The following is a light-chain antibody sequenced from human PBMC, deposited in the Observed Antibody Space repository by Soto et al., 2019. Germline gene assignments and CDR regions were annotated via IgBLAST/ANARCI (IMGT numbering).Light chain of an antibody. J-gene: IGKJ2*01. CDR2: GAS. V-gene: IGKV3-20*01. CDR1: QSVSSSY. Sequence: DIVLTQSPGTLYLSPGERATLSCRASQSVSSSYLAWYQQKPGQAPRLLIYGASSRATGIPDRFSGSGSGTDFPLTISRLEPEDCAVYHCQHYGSCPQPFGQGTKLETK. CDR3: QHYGSCPQP.